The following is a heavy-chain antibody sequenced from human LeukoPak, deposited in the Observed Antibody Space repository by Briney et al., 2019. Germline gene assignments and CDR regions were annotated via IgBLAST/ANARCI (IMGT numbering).Heavy chain of an antibody. CDR2: ISSSSRHI. J-gene: IGHJ4*02. Sequence: GGSLRLSCAASEFTFGSYSMNWVRQAPGKGLEWVSSISSSSRHIYYADSVKGRFTISRDNAKNSLYLQMNSLRAEDTAVYYCARGLDSSGYYPDFDYWGQGTLVTVSS. CDR3: ARGLDSSGYYPDFDY. CDR1: EFTFGSYS. D-gene: IGHD3-22*01. V-gene: IGHV3-21*01.